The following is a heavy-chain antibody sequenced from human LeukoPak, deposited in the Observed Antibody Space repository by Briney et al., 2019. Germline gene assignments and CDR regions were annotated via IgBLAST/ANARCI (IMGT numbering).Heavy chain of an antibody. Sequence: GASVKVSCKASGYTFTGYYMHWVRQAPRQGLEWMGWINSNSADTNYAQNFQGRVTMTRDTSISTAYMELSRLRSDDTAVYYCARDYYYDSSGFDYWGQGTLVTVSS. J-gene: IGHJ4*02. CDR1: GYTFTGYY. CDR3: ARDYYYDSSGFDY. D-gene: IGHD3-22*01. V-gene: IGHV1-2*02. CDR2: INSNSADT.